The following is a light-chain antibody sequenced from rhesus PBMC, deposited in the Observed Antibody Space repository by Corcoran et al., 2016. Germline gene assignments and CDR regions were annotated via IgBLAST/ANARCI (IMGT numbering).Light chain of an antibody. V-gene: IGKV3-42*02. CDR2: GAS. Sequence: EIVMTQSPATLSLSPGERATLSCRASQGVSLNLPWYQHQAGQAPKLRIYGASTRATTTPHRFSGSGSRTEFTLTIESLEPEDVGVYYWQQYSDGWTFGQGTKVEIK. J-gene: IGKJ1*01. CDR1: QGVSLN. CDR3: QQYSDGWT.